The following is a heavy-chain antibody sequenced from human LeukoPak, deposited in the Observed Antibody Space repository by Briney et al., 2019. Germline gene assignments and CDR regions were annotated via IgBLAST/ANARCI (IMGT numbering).Heavy chain of an antibody. CDR3: ASGERYCSSTSCYALDY. V-gene: IGHV4-31*03. CDR1: GGSISSGGYY. J-gene: IGHJ4*02. Sequence: SETLSLTCTVSGGSISSGGYYWSWIRQHPGKGLEWIGYIYYSGSTYYNPSLESRVTISVDTSKNQFSLKLSSVTAADTAVYYCASGERYCSSTSCYALDYWGQGALVTVSS. CDR2: IYYSGST. D-gene: IGHD2-2*01.